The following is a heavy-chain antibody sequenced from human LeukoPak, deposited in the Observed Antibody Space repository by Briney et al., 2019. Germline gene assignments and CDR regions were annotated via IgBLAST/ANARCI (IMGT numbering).Heavy chain of an antibody. CDR1: GGSISSSNYY. Sequence: SETLSLTCTVSGGSISSSNYYWGWIRQPPGKGLEWIGTIYYSGSTYYNPSLKSRVTISVDTSKNQFSLMLSSVAAADTAVYYCARTYGSSGLGYFDLWGRGTLVTVSS. V-gene: IGHV4-39*07. CDR3: ARTYGSSGLGYFDL. CDR2: IYYSGST. J-gene: IGHJ2*01. D-gene: IGHD6-13*01.